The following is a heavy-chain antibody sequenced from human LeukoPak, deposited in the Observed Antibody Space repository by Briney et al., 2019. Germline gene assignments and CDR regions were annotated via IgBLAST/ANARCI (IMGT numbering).Heavy chain of an antibody. Sequence: GGSLRLSCAASGFTFSSYAMSWVRQAPGKGLEWVSAISGSGGSTYYADSVKGRFTISRDNSKNALYLQMNSLRGEDTAVYYCFGITVTDVPYWGQGTLVTVSS. CDR1: GFTFSSYA. D-gene: IGHD1-7*01. V-gene: IGHV3-23*01. CDR3: FGITVTDVPY. CDR2: ISGSGGST. J-gene: IGHJ4*02.